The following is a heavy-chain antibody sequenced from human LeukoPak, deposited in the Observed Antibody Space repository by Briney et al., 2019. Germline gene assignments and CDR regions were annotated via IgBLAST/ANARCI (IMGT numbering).Heavy chain of an antibody. CDR2: MNPNSGNT. D-gene: IGHD6-6*01. CDR1: GYPFTSYD. V-gene: IGHV1-8*03. Sequence: ASVKVSCKASGYPFTSYDIYWVRQATGQGLEWMGWMNPNSGNTGYAQKFQGRVTFSRNTSITTAYMELSSLRSEDTAVYYCARAIRADRRGSWFDPWGQGTLVTVSS. CDR3: ARAIRADRRGSWFDP. J-gene: IGHJ5*02.